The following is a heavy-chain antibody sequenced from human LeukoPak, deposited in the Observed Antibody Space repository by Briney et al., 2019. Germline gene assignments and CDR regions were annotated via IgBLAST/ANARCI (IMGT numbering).Heavy chain of an antibody. CDR1: GFTFSSYW. D-gene: IGHD3-22*01. V-gene: IGHV3-74*01. CDR3: ARDLGQYYDTSDNWFDP. J-gene: IGHJ5*02. CDR2: INSDGSST. Sequence: PGGSLRLSCVASGFTFSSYWMHWVRQAPGKGLVWVSRINSDGSSTSYADSAKGRFTISRDNAKNTLYLQMNSLRAEDTAVYYCARDLGQYYDTSDNWFDPWGQGTLVTVSS.